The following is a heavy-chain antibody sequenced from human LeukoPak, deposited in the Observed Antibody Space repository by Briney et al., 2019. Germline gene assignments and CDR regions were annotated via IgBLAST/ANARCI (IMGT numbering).Heavy chain of an antibody. Sequence: PGGSLRLSCAASGFTFSSYWMHWVRQAPGKGLVWVSRINSDGSSTSYADSVKGRFTISRDNAKNTLYLQMNSLRAEDTAVYYCARDRGAVAGLPWVAFDIWGQGTMVTVSS. V-gene: IGHV3-74*01. CDR2: INSDGSST. CDR1: GFTFSSYW. J-gene: IGHJ3*02. D-gene: IGHD6-19*01. CDR3: ARDRGAVAGLPWVAFDI.